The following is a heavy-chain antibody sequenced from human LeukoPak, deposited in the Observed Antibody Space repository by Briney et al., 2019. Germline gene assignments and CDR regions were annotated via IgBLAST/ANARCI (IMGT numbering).Heavy chain of an antibody. CDR3: AREEGYSGYDFDY. CDR1: GFTFSSYW. J-gene: IGHJ4*02. D-gene: IGHD5-12*01. V-gene: IGHV3-7*01. CDR2: IKQDGSEK. Sequence: GGSLRLSCAASGFTFSSYWTSWVRQAPGKGLEWVANIKQDGSEKYYVDSVKGRLTISRDNAKNSLYLQMNSLRAEDTAVYYCAREEGYSGYDFDYWGQGTLVTVSS.